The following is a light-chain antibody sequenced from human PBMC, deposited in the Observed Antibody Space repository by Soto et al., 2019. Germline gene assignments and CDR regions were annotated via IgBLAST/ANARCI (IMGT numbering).Light chain of an antibody. J-gene: IGLJ3*02. CDR2: LEGSGSY. CDR3: ETWDSNTRV. CDR1: SGHSSYI. Sequence: QPVLTQSSSASASLGSSVKLTCTLSSGHSSYIIAWHQQQPGKAPRYLMKLEGSGSYNKGSGVHHRSSGSSSGADRYLTISNLQFEDEADYYCETWDSNTRVFGGGTKVTVL. V-gene: IGLV4-60*02.